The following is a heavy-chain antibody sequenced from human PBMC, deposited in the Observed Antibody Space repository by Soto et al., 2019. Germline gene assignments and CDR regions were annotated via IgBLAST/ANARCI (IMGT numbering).Heavy chain of an antibody. Sequence: GCLKIASEASRFTFKDYDMSWIRKTTGKGLEWVSYISSSGSTIYYADSVKGRFTISRDNAKNSLYLQMNSLRAEDTAVYYCARVLIAAAGFGYWGQGTLVSVSS. D-gene: IGHD6-13*01. J-gene: IGHJ4*02. CDR3: ARVLIAAAGFGY. V-gene: IGHV3-11*01. CDR2: ISSSGSTI. CDR1: RFTFKDYD.